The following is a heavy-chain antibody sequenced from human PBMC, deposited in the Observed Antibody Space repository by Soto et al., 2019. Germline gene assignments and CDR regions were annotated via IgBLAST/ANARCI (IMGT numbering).Heavy chain of an antibody. Sequence: EVQLLESGGGLVQPGGSLRLSCAASGFTFSSYAMSWVRQAPGKGLEWVSAISGSGGSTYYADSVKGRFTISRDNSKNTLYLEMNSLRAEDTAVYYCAELGHEQQLGVGMDVWGQGTTVTVSS. CDR1: GFTFSSYA. V-gene: IGHV3-23*01. J-gene: IGHJ6*02. D-gene: IGHD6-13*01. CDR3: AELGHEQQLGVGMDV. CDR2: ISGSGGST.